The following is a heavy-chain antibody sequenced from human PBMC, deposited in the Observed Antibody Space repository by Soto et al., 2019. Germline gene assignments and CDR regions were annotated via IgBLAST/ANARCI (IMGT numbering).Heavy chain of an antibody. CDR1: GYSISSSNW. D-gene: IGHD3-22*01. CDR2: IYYSGTT. Sequence: SETLSLTCAVSGYSISSSNWWGWIRQPPGKGLEWIGYIYYSGTTYYNPSLKSRVTMSVDTSKNQFSLKLTSVTAADTAVYYCMLGSGWKDFDYWGQGTLVTVSS. V-gene: IGHV4-28*01. J-gene: IGHJ4*02. CDR3: MLGSGWKDFDY.